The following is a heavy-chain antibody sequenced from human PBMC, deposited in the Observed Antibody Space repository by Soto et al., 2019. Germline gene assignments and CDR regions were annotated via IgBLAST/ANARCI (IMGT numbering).Heavy chain of an antibody. CDR2: ISSSGSYK. CDR3: AGEGVGIVGPTRAFDY. V-gene: IGHV3-11*06. CDR1: GFTFRDYY. D-gene: IGHD1-26*01. J-gene: IGHJ4*02. Sequence: LRLSCAASGFTFRDYYMTWVRQAPGKGLECVSYISSSGSYKKYADTVKGRFTISRDNAKNSLYLQMNSLRAEDTAVYYCAGEGVGIVGPTRAFDYWGQGTLVTVSS.